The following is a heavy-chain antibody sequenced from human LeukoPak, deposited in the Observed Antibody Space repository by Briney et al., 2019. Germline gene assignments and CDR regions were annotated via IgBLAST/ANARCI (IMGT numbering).Heavy chain of an antibody. Sequence: RASVKVSCKASGYTLTSYGISWVRQAPGQGLEWMGWISAYNGNTNYAQKLQGRVTMTTDTSTSTAYMELRSLRSDDTAVYYCARDPIAADGSVFDYWGQGTLVTVSS. J-gene: IGHJ4*02. CDR1: GYTLTSYG. D-gene: IGHD6-13*01. V-gene: IGHV1-18*01. CDR2: ISAYNGNT. CDR3: ARDPIAADGSVFDY.